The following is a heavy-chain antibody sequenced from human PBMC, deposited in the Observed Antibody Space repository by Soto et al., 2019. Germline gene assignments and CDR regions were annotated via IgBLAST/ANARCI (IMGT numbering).Heavy chain of an antibody. CDR1: GYTFTNYG. Sequence: ASVKVSCKGSGYTFTNYGITWVRQAPGQGLEWMGGIGAYNGDTHYTQRLQGRVTMTTDTSTSTAYMELRGLRSDDTAIYYCARVGQPSGNFYYYRNVWAKGTTVTVSS. J-gene: IGHJ6*03. CDR3: ARVGQPSGNFYYYRNV. V-gene: IGHV1-18*01. CDR2: IGAYNGDT. D-gene: IGHD1-1*01.